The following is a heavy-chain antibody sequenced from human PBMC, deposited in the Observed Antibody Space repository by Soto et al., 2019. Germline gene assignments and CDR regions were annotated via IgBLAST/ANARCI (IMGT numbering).Heavy chain of an antibody. V-gene: IGHV4-59*02. CDR1: GGSVIGFY. CDR3: ARPDRIAKLLNAMGH. D-gene: IGHD2-21*01. CDR2: IFYAGTT. Sequence: SDALSGISTVSGGSVIGFYWSWMRQPPGKGLEWIGYIFYAGTTLYTPSLKSRVTISVDTSKNQFSLKLSSVTAADTAVYYCARPDRIAKLLNAMGHWGQGTMVPVSP. J-gene: IGHJ1*01.